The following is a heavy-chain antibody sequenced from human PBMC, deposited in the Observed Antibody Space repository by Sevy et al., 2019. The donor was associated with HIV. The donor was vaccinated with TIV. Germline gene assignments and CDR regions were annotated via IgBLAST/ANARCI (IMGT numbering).Heavy chain of an antibody. CDR3: ARDPDLAARPTDKGGYYYGMDV. CDR2: ISSSSSYI. D-gene: IGHD6-6*01. Sequence: LGGSLRLSCAASGFTFSSYSMNWVRQAPGKGLEWVSSISSSSSYIYYADSVKGRFTISRDNAKNSLYLQMNSLRAEDTAVYYCARDPDLAARPTDKGGYYYGMDVWGQGTTVTVSS. J-gene: IGHJ6*02. V-gene: IGHV3-21*01. CDR1: GFTFSSYS.